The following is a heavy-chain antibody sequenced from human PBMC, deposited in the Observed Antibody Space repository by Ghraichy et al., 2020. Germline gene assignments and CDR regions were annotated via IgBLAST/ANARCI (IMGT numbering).Heavy chain of an antibody. CDR2: ISGSGGST. D-gene: IGHD4-17*01. J-gene: IGHJ4*02. Sequence: GGSLRLSCAASGFTFSSYSMSWIRQAPGKGLEWVSAISGSGGSTYYADSVKGRFTISRDNAKNSLYLQMNSLRAEDTAVYYCAKIEDYGDYYFDYWGQETLVTVSS. CDR3: AKIEDYGDYYFDY. V-gene: IGHV3-23*01. CDR1: GFTFSSYS.